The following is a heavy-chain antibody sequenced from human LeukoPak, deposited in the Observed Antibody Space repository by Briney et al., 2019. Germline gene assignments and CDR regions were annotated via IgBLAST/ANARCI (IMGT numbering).Heavy chain of an antibody. CDR2: IYISGST. Sequence: SETLSLTCTVSGVSISSYYWSWIRQPAGKGLEWIGRIYISGSTNYNPSLKSRVTMSVDTSKNQFSLKLSSVTAADTAVYYCAKERSVRGVGRLHYYYGMDVWGQGATVTVSS. J-gene: IGHJ6*02. CDR3: AKERSVRGVGRLHYYYGMDV. V-gene: IGHV4-4*07. D-gene: IGHD3-10*01. CDR1: GVSISSYY.